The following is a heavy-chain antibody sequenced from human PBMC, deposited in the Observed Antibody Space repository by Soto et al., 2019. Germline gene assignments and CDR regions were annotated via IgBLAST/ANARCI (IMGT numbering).Heavy chain of an antibody. Sequence: ASVKVSCKASGYTFTSYYMHWVRQATGQGLEWMGWMSPNSGNTGYAQKFQGRVTMTRNTSISTAYMELSSLRSEDTAVYYRARGTEYSSSYRYYYYMDVWGKGTTVTVSS. CDR3: ARGTEYSSSYRYYYYMDV. CDR2: MSPNSGNT. J-gene: IGHJ6*03. V-gene: IGHV1-8*02. D-gene: IGHD6-6*01. CDR1: GYTFTSYY.